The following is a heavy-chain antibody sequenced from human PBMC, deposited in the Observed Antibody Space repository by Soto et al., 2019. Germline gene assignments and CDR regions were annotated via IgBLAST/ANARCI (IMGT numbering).Heavy chain of an antibody. CDR1: GFTFSSYG. D-gene: IGHD6-19*01. CDR2: TSYDGSNK. Sequence: PGGSLRLSCAASGFTFSSYGMHWVRQAPGKGLEWVAVTSYDGSNKYYADSVKGRFTISRDNSKNTLYLQMNSLRAEDTAVYYCAKDLLVAVAGTTYYYYGMDVWGQGTTVTVSS. CDR3: AKDLLVAVAGTTYYYYGMDV. J-gene: IGHJ6*02. V-gene: IGHV3-30*18.